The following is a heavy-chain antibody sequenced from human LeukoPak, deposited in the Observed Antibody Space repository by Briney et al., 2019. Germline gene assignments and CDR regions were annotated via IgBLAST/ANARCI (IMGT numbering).Heavy chain of an antibody. CDR2: IKQDGSEK. CDR1: GFTFSSYW. J-gene: IGHJ3*02. D-gene: IGHD3-9*01. V-gene: IGHV3-7*01. CDR3: ARSPLRYFDWLLGRGAFDI. Sequence: PGGSLRLSCAASGFTFSSYWMHWVRQAPGKGLEWVANIKQDGSEKYYVDSVKGRFTISRDNAKNSLYLQMNSLRAEDTAVYYCARSPLRYFDWLLGRGAFDIWGQGTMVTVSS.